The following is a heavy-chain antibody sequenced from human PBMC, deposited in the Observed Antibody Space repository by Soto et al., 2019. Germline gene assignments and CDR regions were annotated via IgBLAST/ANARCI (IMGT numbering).Heavy chain of an antibody. CDR2: MNPNSGNT. D-gene: IGHD6-6*01. CDR3: ARGLRAARPRYYYYYMDV. J-gene: IGHJ6*03. Sequence: ASVKVSCKASGYTFTSYDINWVRQATGQGLEWMGWMNPNSGNTGYAQKFQGRVTMTRNTSISTAYMELSSLRSEDTAVYYCARGLRAARPRYYYYYMDVWGKGTTVTVSS. CDR1: GYTFTSYD. V-gene: IGHV1-8*01.